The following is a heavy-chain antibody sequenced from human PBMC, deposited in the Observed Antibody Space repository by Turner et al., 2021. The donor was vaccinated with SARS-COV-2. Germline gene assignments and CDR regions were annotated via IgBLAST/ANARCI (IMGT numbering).Heavy chain of an antibody. CDR2: IYYNGNT. Sequence: QVQLEESGPRLVKPLETLSLTCSSYGGALTRIGNHWGWISQPSRKGLELIATIYYNGNTHYTPSLEIRVTISMNTSKKQFSLNLKSVTAADTAVYYCTTVGSLFGVVCPYYWGQLTLVTVSS. V-gene: IGHV4-39*02. CDR3: TTVGSLFGVVCPYY. J-gene: IGHJ4*02. CDR1: GGALTRIGNH. D-gene: IGHD3-3*01.